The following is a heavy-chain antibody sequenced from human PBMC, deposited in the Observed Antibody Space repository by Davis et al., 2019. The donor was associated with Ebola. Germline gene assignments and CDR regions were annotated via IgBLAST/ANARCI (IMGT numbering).Heavy chain of an antibody. V-gene: IGHV4-59*01. Sequence: SETLSLTCTVSGGSISSYYWSWIRQPPGKGLEWIGYIYYSGSTNYNPSLKSRVTISVDTSKNQFSLKLRSVTAADTAVYYCARGDYGDYQEFDYWGQGTLVTVSS. CDR3: ARGDYGDYQEFDY. CDR2: IYYSGST. J-gene: IGHJ4*02. D-gene: IGHD4-17*01. CDR1: GGSISSYY.